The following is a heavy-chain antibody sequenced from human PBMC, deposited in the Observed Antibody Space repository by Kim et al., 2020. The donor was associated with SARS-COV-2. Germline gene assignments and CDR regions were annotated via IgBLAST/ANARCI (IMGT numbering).Heavy chain of an antibody. V-gene: IGHV4-39*01. D-gene: IGHD4-17*01. J-gene: IGHJ6*03. Sequence: PSLMSRVTISVDTSKNQFSLKLTSVTAADTAAYYCARPEVSLYGDYYYMDVWGEGTTVTVSS. CDR3: ARPEVSLYGDYYYMDV.